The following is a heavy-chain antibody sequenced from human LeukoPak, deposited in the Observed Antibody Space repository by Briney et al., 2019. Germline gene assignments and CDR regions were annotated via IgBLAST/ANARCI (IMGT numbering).Heavy chain of an antibody. CDR3: ARGFTGLRVY. D-gene: IGHD3-9*01. J-gene: IGHJ4*02. CDR1: GYTFTGYY. V-gene: IGHV1-2*02. Sequence: ASVKVSCKASGYTFTGYYMHWVRQAPGQGLEWMGWINPNSGGTNYARKFQGRVTMTRDTSISTAYMELSSLRSDDTAVYYCARGFTGLRVYWGQGTLVTVSS. CDR2: INPNSGGT.